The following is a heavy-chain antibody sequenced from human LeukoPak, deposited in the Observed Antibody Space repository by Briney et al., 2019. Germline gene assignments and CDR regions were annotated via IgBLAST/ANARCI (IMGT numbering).Heavy chain of an antibody. Sequence: SETLSLTCTVSGGSISSYYWSWIRQPPGKGLEWIGYIYYSGSTNYNPSLKSRVTISVDTSKNQFSLKLSSVTAADTAVYYRARYRATVNPRHYYYYGMDVWGQGTTVTVSS. CDR1: GGSISSYY. J-gene: IGHJ6*02. CDR3: ARYRATVNPRHYYYYGMDV. D-gene: IGHD5-12*01. CDR2: IYYSGST. V-gene: IGHV4-59*01.